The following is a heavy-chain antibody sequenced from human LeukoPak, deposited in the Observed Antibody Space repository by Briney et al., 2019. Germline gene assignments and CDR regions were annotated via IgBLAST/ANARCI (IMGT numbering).Heavy chain of an antibody. CDR2: FNDDEGRT. CDR3: ARDYFYGLDV. Sequence: GGSLRLSCEVSGFTFSSYWIHWVRQAPGKGLVWVSRFNDDEGRTVYADSVKGRFTISKDNAKNTLYLQMNSLRAEDTAVYYCARDYFYGLDVWGQGTTVTVSS. CDR1: GFTFSSYW. V-gene: IGHV3-74*01. J-gene: IGHJ6*02.